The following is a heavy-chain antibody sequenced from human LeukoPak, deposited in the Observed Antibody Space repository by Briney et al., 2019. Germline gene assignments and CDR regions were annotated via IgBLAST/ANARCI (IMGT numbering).Heavy chain of an antibody. Sequence: GGALRLSCAASGFTFSSYEMNWVRQAPGKGLEWVSYISSSGSTIYYADSVNGRFTISRDNAKNSLYLQMNSLRAEDTAVYYCAELGITMIGGVWGKGTTVTISS. CDR3: AELGITMIGGV. CDR1: GFTFSSYE. V-gene: IGHV3-48*03. D-gene: IGHD3-10*02. J-gene: IGHJ6*04. CDR2: ISSSGSTI.